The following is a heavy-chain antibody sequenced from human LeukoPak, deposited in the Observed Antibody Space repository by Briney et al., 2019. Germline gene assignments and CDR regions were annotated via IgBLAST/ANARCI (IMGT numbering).Heavy chain of an antibody. J-gene: IGHJ6*03. V-gene: IGHV1-18*01. Sequence: ASVKVSCKASGDTFPRYGRSGVRQDPGKGLEGPGSDSGYNGNTNYAQKLQGRVTMTTDTSTSTAYMELGSLRSDDTAVYYCARQAVAGTTGYYYYYMDVWGKGTTVTVSS. CDR1: GDTFPRYG. CDR2: DSGYNGNT. CDR3: ARQAVAGTTGYYYYYMDV. D-gene: IGHD6-19*01.